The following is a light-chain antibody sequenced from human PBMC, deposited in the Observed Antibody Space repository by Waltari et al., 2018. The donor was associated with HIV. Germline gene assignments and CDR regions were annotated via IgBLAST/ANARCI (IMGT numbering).Light chain of an antibody. CDR3: QQSYSSLGT. J-gene: IGKJ1*01. CDR2: AAS. CDR1: QGISNY. V-gene: IGKV1-39*01. Sequence: DIQMTQSPASLSASVGDRVTITCRASQGISNYLNWYQQQPGKAPKLLIFAASSLEYGVPPRFTVSGSGTDFTLTISSLQPEDSATYYCQQSYSSLGTFGQGTKVEV.